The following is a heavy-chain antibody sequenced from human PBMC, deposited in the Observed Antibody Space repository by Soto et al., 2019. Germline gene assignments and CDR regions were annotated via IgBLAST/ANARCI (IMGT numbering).Heavy chain of an antibody. CDR1: GYTFTSYG. CDR2: ISAYNGNT. V-gene: IGHV1-18*01. CDR3: ARDRTYYYDSSGYYPDY. D-gene: IGHD3-22*01. J-gene: IGHJ4*02. Sequence: ASVKVSCKASGYTFTSYGISWVRQAPGQGLEWMGWISAYNGNTNYAQKLQGRVTMTTDTSTSTAYMELRSLRSDDTAVYYCARDRTYYYDSSGYYPDYWGQGTLVTVYS.